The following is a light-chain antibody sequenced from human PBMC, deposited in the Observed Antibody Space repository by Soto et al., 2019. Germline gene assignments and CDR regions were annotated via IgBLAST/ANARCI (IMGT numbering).Light chain of an antibody. CDR1: LSLPSRA. Sequence: LTQSSGALSLSAGDRATLSCRASLSLPSRALAWYHQRPGQAPRVLIYGASSRATGIPDRFSGSGSGTDFTLTISRLEPEYFAVYYCQQYGSSPYFVGGTKVDIK. V-gene: IGKV3-20*01. CDR2: GAS. J-gene: IGKJ4*01. CDR3: QQYGSSPY.